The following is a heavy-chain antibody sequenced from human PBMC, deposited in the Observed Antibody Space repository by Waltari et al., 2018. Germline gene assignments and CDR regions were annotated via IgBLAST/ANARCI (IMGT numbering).Heavy chain of an antibody. J-gene: IGHJ4*02. CDR2: MNPNSGYT. CDR1: GYTFTSFA. CDR3: ARGNGYDNSGYSAYGPYPDY. Sequence: QVQLVQSGAEVKKPGASVKVSCKASGYTFTSFAINWVRQATGQRREWMGWMNPNSGYTGYAQKFQGRVTITRNTSISTAYMELSTLRSEDTAVYYCARGNGYDNSGYSAYGPYPDYWGQGTLVTVSS. D-gene: IGHD3-22*01. V-gene: IGHV1-8*01.